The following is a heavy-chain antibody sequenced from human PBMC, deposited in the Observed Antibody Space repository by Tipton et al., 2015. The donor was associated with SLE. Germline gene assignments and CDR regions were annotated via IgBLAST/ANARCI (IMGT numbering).Heavy chain of an antibody. CDR1: GGSITSSGFY. D-gene: IGHD3-10*01. V-gene: IGHV4-39*01. Sequence: TLSLTCSVSGGSITSSGFYWGWFRQSPGKGLEWIGSIDYSGRTYYNPSLKSRITISVDASKNQFSLKLNSVTAADTAVYYCARHMGIHFDAFDIWGQGTMVTVSS. J-gene: IGHJ3*02. CDR3: ARHMGIHFDAFDI. CDR2: IDYSGRT.